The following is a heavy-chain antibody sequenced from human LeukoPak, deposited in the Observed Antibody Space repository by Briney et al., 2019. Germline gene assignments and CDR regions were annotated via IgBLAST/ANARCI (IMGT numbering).Heavy chain of an antibody. CDR3: ARDSSGWYYFDY. CDR1: GGTFSSYA. V-gene: IGHV1-69*05. D-gene: IGHD6-19*01. J-gene: IGHJ4*02. CDR2: IIPIFGTA. Sequence: ASVKVSCKASGGTFSSYAISWVRQAPGQGLECMGGIIPIFGTANYAQKFQGRVTITTDESTSTAYMELSSLRSGDTAVYYCARDSSGWYYFDYWGQGTLVIVSS.